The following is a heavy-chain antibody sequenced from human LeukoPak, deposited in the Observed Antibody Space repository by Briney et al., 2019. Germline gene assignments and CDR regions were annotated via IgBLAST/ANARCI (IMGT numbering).Heavy chain of an antibody. V-gene: IGHV3-74*01. CDR1: GFTFSGHW. CDR3: ARGPLSANYYVGDR. CDR2: IKSDGSST. Sequence: PGGSLRLSCAASGFTFSGHWMHWVRQGPGKGLVWVSRIKSDGSSTSYADSVKGRFTISRDNAKNTLYLQMNSLRAEDTAVYYCARGPLSANYYVGDRWGQGTLVSVSS. J-gene: IGHJ5*02. D-gene: IGHD1-26*01.